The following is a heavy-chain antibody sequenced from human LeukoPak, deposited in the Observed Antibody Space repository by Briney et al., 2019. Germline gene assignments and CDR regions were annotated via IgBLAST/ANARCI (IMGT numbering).Heavy chain of an antibody. Sequence: ESGPTLVKPTQTLTLTCTFSGFSLSTSGVGVGWIRQPPGKALEWLALIYWNDDKRYSPSLKSRLTITKDTSKNQVVLTMTNMDPVDTATYYCARVRGVTPYFDYWGQGTLVTVSS. V-gene: IGHV2-5*01. CDR3: ARVRGVTPYFDY. J-gene: IGHJ4*02. CDR1: GFSLSTSGVG. D-gene: IGHD3-10*02. CDR2: IYWNDDK.